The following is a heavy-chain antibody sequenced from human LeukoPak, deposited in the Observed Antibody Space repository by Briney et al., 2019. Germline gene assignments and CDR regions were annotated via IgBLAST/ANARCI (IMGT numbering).Heavy chain of an antibody. J-gene: IGHJ4*02. CDR3: ARDPYYYGSGSYLY. Sequence: GGSLRLSCAASGFTFSSYSMNXXRQAPGKGLEXVXYISGSSSTIYYADSVKGRFTISRDNAKNSLYLQMNSLRDEDAAVYYCARDPYYYGSGSYLYWGQGTLVTVSS. D-gene: IGHD3-10*01. CDR2: ISGSSSTI. V-gene: IGHV3-48*02. CDR1: GFTFSSYS.